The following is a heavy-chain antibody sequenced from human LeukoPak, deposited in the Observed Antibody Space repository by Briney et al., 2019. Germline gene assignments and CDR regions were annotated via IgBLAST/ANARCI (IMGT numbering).Heavy chain of an antibody. D-gene: IGHD3-22*01. CDR3: ARHDSSGYYYRDYFDY. CDR2: IYYSGST. V-gene: IGHV4-59*08. J-gene: IGHJ4*02. Sequence: SETLSLTCTVSGGSISSYYWSWIRQPPGKGLEWIGYIYYSGSTNYNPSLKSRVTISVDTSRYQFSLKLSSVTAADTAVYYCARHDSSGYYYRDYFDYWGQGTLVTVSS. CDR1: GGSISSYY.